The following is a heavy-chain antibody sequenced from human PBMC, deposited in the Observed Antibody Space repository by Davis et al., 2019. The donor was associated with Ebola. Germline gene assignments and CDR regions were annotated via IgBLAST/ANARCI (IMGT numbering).Heavy chain of an antibody. CDR1: GGSLSGYY. Sequence: QTLSLTCAVYGGSLSGYYWTWIRQPPGKGLEWIGEINQSGSTNYNPSLKSRVTISVDTSKNQFSLKLSSVTAADTAVYYCARGGGTAAGYYYYGMDVWGQGTTVTVSS. J-gene: IGHJ6*02. CDR2: INQSGST. V-gene: IGHV4-34*01. D-gene: IGHD6-13*01. CDR3: ARGGGTAAGYYYYGMDV.